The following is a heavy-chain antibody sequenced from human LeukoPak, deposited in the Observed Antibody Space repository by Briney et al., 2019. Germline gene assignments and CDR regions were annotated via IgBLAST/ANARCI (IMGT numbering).Heavy chain of an antibody. V-gene: IGHV3-23*01. CDR2: ISGSGGST. Sequence: QAGGSLRLSCAASGFTFSSYAMSWVRQAPGKGLEWVSAISGSGGSTYYADSVKGRFTISRDNSKNTLYLQMNSLRAEDTAVYYCAKGYRDYYYDSSGYYHDAFDIWGQGTMVTVSS. CDR1: GFTFSSYA. D-gene: IGHD3-22*01. J-gene: IGHJ3*02. CDR3: AKGYRDYYYDSSGYYHDAFDI.